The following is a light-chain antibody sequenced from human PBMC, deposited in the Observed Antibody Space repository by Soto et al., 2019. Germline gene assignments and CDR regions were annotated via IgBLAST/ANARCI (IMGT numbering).Light chain of an antibody. V-gene: IGKV3-15*01. CDR3: QQYHHWPPIT. CDR1: QSVSTS. J-gene: IGKJ5*01. CDR2: GAS. Sequence: EILMTQSPATLSVSPGESATLSCRASQSVSTSLAWYQQKPGQAPRLLIYGASTRATDIPARFSGSGSGTEFTLTISSLQSEDFAVYYCQQYHHWPPITLGQGTRMETK.